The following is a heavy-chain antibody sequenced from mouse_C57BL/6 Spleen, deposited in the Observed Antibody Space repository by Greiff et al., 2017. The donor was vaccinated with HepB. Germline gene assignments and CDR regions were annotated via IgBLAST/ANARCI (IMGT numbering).Heavy chain of an antibody. CDR2: IYPGGGYT. CDR3: ARGPYYYGSSPDWFAY. CDR1: GYTFTNYW. J-gene: IGHJ3*01. V-gene: IGHV1-63*01. D-gene: IGHD1-1*01. Sequence: QVQLQQSGAELVRPGTSVKMSCKASGYTFTNYWIGWAKQRPGHGLEWIGDIYPGGGYTNYNEKFKGKATLTADKSPSTAYMQFSSLTSEDSAIYYCARGPYYYGSSPDWFAYWGQGTLVTVSA.